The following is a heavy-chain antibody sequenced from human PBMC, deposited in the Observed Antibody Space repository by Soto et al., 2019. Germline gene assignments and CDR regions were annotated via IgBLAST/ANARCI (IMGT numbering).Heavy chain of an antibody. CDR1: GFTFSSYA. D-gene: IGHD6-13*01. Sequence: EVQLLESGGGLVQPGGSLRLSCAASGFTFSSYAMSWVRQAPGKGLEWVSAISGSGGSTYYADSVKGRFTISRDNSKNTLYLQMNSLRAEDTAVYYCAKVATSSSWYRGNYFDYWGQRTLVTVSS. V-gene: IGHV3-23*01. J-gene: IGHJ4*02. CDR3: AKVATSSSWYRGNYFDY. CDR2: ISGSGGST.